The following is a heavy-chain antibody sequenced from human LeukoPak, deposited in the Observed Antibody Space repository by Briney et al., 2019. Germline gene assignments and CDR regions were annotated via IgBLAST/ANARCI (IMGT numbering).Heavy chain of an antibody. CDR1: GFTFSSYA. CDR2: ISGSDGST. V-gene: IGHV3-23*01. Sequence: AGGSLRLSCAASGFTFSSYAMSWVRQAPGKGLEWVSAISGSDGSTYYADSVKGRFTISRDNSKNTLYLRMNSLRAEDTAVYYCAKDFVTSDFWSGYLGFDYWGQGTLVTVSS. D-gene: IGHD3-3*01. J-gene: IGHJ4*02. CDR3: AKDFVTSDFWSGYLGFDY.